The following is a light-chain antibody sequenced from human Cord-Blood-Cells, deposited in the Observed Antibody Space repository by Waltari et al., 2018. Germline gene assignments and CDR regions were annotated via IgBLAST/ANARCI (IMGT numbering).Light chain of an antibody. CDR2: GAS. CDR3: QQYGSSPLT. J-gene: IGKJ4*01. CDR1: QSVSSGY. V-gene: IGKV3-20*01. Sequence: IVLTQSPGTLSLSPGESATLSCRASQSVSSGYLAWYQQKPGQAPRLLIYGASSRATGIPDRFSGSGSGTDFTLTISRLEPEDFAVYYCQQYGSSPLTFGGGTKVEIK.